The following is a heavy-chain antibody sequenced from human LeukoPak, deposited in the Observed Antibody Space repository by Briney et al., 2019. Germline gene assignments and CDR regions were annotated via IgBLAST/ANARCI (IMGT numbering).Heavy chain of an antibody. CDR2: ISSSSSYI. Sequence: PGGSLRLSCAASGFTFSSYSMNWVRQAPGKGLEWVSSISSSSSYIYYADSVKGRFTISRDNAKNSLYLQMNSLRAEDTAVYYCARDRSQYYDFWSGYNYYYYMDVWGKGTTVTVSS. V-gene: IGHV3-21*01. CDR3: ARDRSQYYDFWSGYNYYYYMDV. J-gene: IGHJ6*03. CDR1: GFTFSSYS. D-gene: IGHD3-3*01.